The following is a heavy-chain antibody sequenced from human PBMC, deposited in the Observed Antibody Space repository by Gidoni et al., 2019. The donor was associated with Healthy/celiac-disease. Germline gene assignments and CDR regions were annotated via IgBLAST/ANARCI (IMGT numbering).Heavy chain of an antibody. CDR3: AKDIYRGYDPYYYYGMDV. V-gene: IGHV3-9*01. CDR1: GFTFDDYA. D-gene: IGHD5-12*01. J-gene: IGHJ6*02. Sequence: EVQLVESGGGLVQPGRSLRLSCAASGFTFDDYAMHLVRQAPGKGLEWVSGISWNSGSIGYADSVKGRFTISRDNAKNSLYLQMNSLRAEDTALYYCAKDIYRGYDPYYYYGMDVWGQGTTVTVSS. CDR2: ISWNSGSI.